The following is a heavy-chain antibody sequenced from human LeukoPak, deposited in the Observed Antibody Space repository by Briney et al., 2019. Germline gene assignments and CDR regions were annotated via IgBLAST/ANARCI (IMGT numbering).Heavy chain of an antibody. V-gene: IGHV3-9*01. CDR3: AKDIGQLVLDAFDI. CDR1: GFTFDDYA. D-gene: IGHD6-13*01. J-gene: IGHJ3*02. Sequence: SLRLSCAASGFTFDDYAMHWVRQAPGKGLEWVSGISWNSGSIGYADSVKGRFTISRDNAKDSLYLQMNSLRAEDTALYYCAKDIGQLVLDAFDIWGQGTMVTVSS. CDR2: ISWNSGSI.